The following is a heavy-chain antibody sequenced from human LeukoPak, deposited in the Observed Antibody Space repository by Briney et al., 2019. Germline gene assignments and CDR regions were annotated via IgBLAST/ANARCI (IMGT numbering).Heavy chain of an antibody. D-gene: IGHD2-15*01. V-gene: IGHV4-59*01. Sequence: SETLSLTCTVSGGSISSYYWSWIRQPPGKGLEWIGYIYYSGSTNYNPSLKSRVTISVDTSKNQFSLKLSSVTAADTAVYYCVRVVVVVAATRLYNWFDPWGRGTLVTVSS. J-gene: IGHJ5*02. CDR2: IYYSGST. CDR3: VRVVVVVAATRLYNWFDP. CDR1: GGSISSYY.